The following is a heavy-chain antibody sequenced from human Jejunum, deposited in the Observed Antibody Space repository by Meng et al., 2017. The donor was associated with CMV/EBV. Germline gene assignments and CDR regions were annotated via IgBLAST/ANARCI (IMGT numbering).Heavy chain of an antibody. CDR3: ASGDCSSATCSVYYYGLDV. V-gene: IGHV3-30-3*01. D-gene: IGHD2-2*01. J-gene: IGHJ6*02. Sequence: MHWVRQAPGKGLEWVGFISYDGTNKYYADSVTGRFTISRDNSKTTLYLHVNSLRPEDTAVYYCASGDCSSATCSVYYYGLDVWGQGTTVTVSS. CDR2: ISYDGTNK.